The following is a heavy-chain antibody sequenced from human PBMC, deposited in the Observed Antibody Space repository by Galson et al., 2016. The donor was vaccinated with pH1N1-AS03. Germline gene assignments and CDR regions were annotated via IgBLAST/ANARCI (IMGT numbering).Heavy chain of an antibody. CDR1: GFRFTTYW. D-gene: IGHD5-24*01. J-gene: IGHJ4*02. Sequence: QSGAEVKKPGESLMISCKASGFRFTTYWIAWVRQLPGKGLEWMGFIYPGDSDTKYRPSFQGQVTISADKSISTAYLRWNSLTASDTAMYYCARGDGYNYYFDYWGQGTLVTVSS. CDR2: IYPGDSDT. CDR3: ARGDGYNYYFDY. V-gene: IGHV5-51*03.